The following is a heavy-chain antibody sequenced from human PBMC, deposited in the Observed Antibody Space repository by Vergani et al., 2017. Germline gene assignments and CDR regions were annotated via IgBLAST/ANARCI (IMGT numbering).Heavy chain of an antibody. D-gene: IGHD6-13*01. J-gene: IGHJ6*03. CDR2: IYRSGST. Sequence: QLQLQESGSGLVKPSQTLSLTCAVSGDSISSGAFSWSWIRQPPGKGLEWIGNIYRSGSTFYNPSLNTRVTISVDSSKNQFSLKLTSVTAADTAVYFCARHKEQLVPGNYYYYYYMDVWGKGTTVTVSS. V-gene: IGHV4-30-2*01. CDR1: GDSISSGAFS. CDR3: ARHKEQLVPGNYYYYYYMDV.